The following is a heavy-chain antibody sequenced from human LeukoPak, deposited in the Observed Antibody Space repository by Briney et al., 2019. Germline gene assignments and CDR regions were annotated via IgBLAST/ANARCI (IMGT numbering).Heavy chain of an antibody. J-gene: IGHJ3*02. D-gene: IGHD2-2*01. Sequence: PSETLSLTCAVSGYSISSGYYWGWIRQPPGKGLEWIGSIYHSGSTYYNPSLKSRVTISVDTSKNQFSLKLSSVTAADTAVYYCARAPTSSTSSSSPFDIWGQGTMVTVSS. CDR3: ARAPTSSTSSSSPFDI. CDR1: GYSISSGYY. CDR2: IYHSGST. V-gene: IGHV4-38-2*01.